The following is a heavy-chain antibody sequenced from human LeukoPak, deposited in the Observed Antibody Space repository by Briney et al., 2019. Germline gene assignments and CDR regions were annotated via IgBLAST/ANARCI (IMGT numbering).Heavy chain of an antibody. CDR1: GGSISSYY. J-gene: IGHJ3*02. CDR2: IYYSGST. V-gene: IGHV4-59*01. CDR3: ASSDRPHDAFDI. Sequence: SETLSLTCTVSGGSISSYYWSWIRQPPGKGLEWIGYIYYSGSTNYNPSLKSRVTISVDASKNQFSLKLSSVTAADTAVYYCASSDRPHDAFDIWGQGTMVTVSS.